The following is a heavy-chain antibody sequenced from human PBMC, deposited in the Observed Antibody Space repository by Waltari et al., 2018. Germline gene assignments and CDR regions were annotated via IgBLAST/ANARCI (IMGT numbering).Heavy chain of an antibody. J-gene: IGHJ6*03. CDR2: IYYSGST. CDR1: GGSISSSSYY. CDR3: ARPKGAGYYMDV. Sequence: QLQLQESGPGLVKPSETPSLTCTVSGGSISSSSYYWGWIRQPPGKGLEWIGSIYYSGSTYYNPSLKSRVTISVDTSKNQFSLKLSSVTAADTAVYYCARPKGAGYYMDVWGKGTTVTVSS. V-gene: IGHV4-39*01.